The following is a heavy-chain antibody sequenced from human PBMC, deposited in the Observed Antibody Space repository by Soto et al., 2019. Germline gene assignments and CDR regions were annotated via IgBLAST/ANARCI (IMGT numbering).Heavy chain of an antibody. CDR1: GFTFSSYA. D-gene: IGHD5-12*01. CDR2: ISGSGGST. J-gene: IGHJ6*02. CDR3: AKGAVRLGGYSGYAFPYYYYGMDV. Sequence: HPGGSLRLSCAASGFTFSSYAMSWVRQAPGKGLEWVSAISGSGGSTYYADSVKGRFTISRDNSKNTLYLQMNSLRAEDTAVYYCAKGAVRLGGYSGYAFPYYYYGMDVWGQGTTVTVSS. V-gene: IGHV3-23*01.